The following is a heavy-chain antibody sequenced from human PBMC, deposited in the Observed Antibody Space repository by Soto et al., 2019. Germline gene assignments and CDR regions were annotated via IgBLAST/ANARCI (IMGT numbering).Heavy chain of an antibody. CDR1: GFTFSSYW. Sequence: GESLKISCAASGFTFSSYWMSWVRQAPGKGLEWVANIKQDGSEKYYVDSVKGRFTISRDNAKNSLYLQMNSLRAEDTAVYYCARDGQQLAFDYWGQGTLVTVSS. V-gene: IGHV3-7*01. D-gene: IGHD6-13*01. J-gene: IGHJ4*02. CDR2: IKQDGSEK. CDR3: ARDGQQLAFDY.